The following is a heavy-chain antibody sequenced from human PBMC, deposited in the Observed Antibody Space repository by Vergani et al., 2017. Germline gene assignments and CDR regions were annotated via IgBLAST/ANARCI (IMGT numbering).Heavy chain of an antibody. Sequence: QVQLQESGPGLVKPSETLSLTCSVSGDSINTYYWTWIRQPPGKGLEWIVYIYDSGDTKYNPSLKSRVTMSLVTSKNQFSLNLYSVTAADTAVYYCARGALWWLRQIDSWGQGTLVTVSS. V-gene: IGHV4-59*01. CDR1: GDSINTYY. CDR3: ARGALWWLRQIDS. J-gene: IGHJ4*02. D-gene: IGHD2-21*01. CDR2: IYDSGDT.